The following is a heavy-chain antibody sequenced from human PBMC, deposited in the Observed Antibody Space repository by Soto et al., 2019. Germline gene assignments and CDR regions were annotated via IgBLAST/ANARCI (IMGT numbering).Heavy chain of an antibody. D-gene: IGHD5-18*01. CDR3: AKDKDTAMVTFWFDP. Sequence: PGGSLRHSCAASGVTFISYGMHLVRQATGKGLEWVAVISYDGSNKYYADSVKGRFTISRDNSKNTLYLQMNSLRAEDTAVYYCAKDKDTAMVTFWFDPWGQGTLVTVSS. CDR1: GVTFISYG. V-gene: IGHV3-30*18. J-gene: IGHJ5*02. CDR2: ISYDGSNK.